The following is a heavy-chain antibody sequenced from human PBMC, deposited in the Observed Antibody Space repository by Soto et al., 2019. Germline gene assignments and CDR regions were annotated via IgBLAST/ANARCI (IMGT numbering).Heavy chain of an antibody. CDR2: VYWDGNR. J-gene: IGHJ4*02. CDR3: AHRRLEAGTSVTRGFDY. V-gene: IGHV2-5*02. D-gene: IGHD4-17*01. CDR1: GFSLTTGGVG. Sequence: YGPTLVNPTETLTLTCTFSGFSLTTGGVGVGWIRQPPGKPLEWLALVYWDGNRPYSPSLRGRLTVTKDTSKNQVVLTMTNMDLVDTATYYCAHRRLEAGTSVTRGFDYWGQGILVTVS.